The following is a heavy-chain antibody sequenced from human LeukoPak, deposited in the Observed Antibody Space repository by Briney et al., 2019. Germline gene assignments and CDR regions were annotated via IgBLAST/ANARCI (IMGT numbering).Heavy chain of an antibody. Sequence: GESLKTSRNGSGYNFPNYWSAWVPQIPRQGLEWMGINYPGDYETRYRTSFQGQVTISADKSISTAYLQWSSLKASDSAMYYCARGYFGAAGFDHWVQGTLVTVSS. V-gene: IGHV5-51*01. CDR1: GYNFPNYW. CDR3: ARGYFGAAGFDH. J-gene: IGHJ5*02. D-gene: IGHD3-16*01. CDR2: NYPGDYET.